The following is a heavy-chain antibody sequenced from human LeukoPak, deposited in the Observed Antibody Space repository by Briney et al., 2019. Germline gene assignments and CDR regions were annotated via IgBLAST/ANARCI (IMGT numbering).Heavy chain of an antibody. V-gene: IGHV1-8*03. CDR2: MNPNSGNT. CDR1: GYTFTSYD. CDR3: ARGSASSWYIPRVDWFDP. J-gene: IGHJ5*02. D-gene: IGHD6-13*01. Sequence: ASVKVSCKASGYTFTSYDINWVRQATGQGLEWMGWMNPNSGNTGYAQKFQGRVTITRNTSISTAYMELSSLRSEDTAVYYCARGSASSWYIPRVDWFDPWGQGTLVTVSS.